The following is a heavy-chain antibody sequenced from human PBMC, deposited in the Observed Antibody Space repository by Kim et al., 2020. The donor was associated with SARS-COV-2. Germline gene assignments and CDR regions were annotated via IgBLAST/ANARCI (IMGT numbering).Heavy chain of an antibody. J-gene: IGHJ6*02. CDR2: ISWNSGSI. D-gene: IGHD2-21*02. V-gene: IGHV3-9*01. CDR3: AKGTTFSYCGGDCYSGASYDYYYGMDV. CDR1: GFTFDDYA. Sequence: GGSLRLSCAASGFTFDDYAMHWVRQAPGKGLEWVSGISWNSGSIGYADSVKGRFTISRDNAKNSLYLQMNSLRAEDTALYYCAKGTTFSYCGGDCYSGASYDYYYGMDVWGQGTTVTVSS.